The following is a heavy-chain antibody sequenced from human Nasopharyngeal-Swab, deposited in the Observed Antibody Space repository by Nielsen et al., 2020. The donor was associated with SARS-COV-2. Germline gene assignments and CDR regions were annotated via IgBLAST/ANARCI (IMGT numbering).Heavy chain of an antibody. J-gene: IGHJ3*02. D-gene: IGHD3-10*01. CDR3: ARKDVFAYGVDAFDI. CDR2: VTGSGYGT. Sequence: GESLKISCAASGFTFSSYAMTWVRQAPGKGREWVSVVTGSGYGTDYADSVKGRFTISRDNAKNTLYLQMNSLRAEDAAVYYCARKDVFAYGVDAFDIWCQGTMVTVSS. CDR1: GFTFSSYA. V-gene: IGHV3-23*01.